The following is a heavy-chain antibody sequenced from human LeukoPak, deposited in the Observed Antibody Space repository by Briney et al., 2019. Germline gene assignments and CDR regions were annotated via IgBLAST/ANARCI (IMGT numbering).Heavy chain of an antibody. V-gene: IGHV4-39*01. J-gene: IGHJ4*02. CDR3: ASRSATYYYGSGSYWFDY. Sequence: SETLSLTCTVSGGSISSSSYYWGWIRQPPGKGLEWIGSIYYSGSTYYNPSLKSRLTISVGTSKTQFSLKLSSVTAADTSVCYCASRSATYYYGSGSYWFDYWGQGTLVTVSS. D-gene: IGHD3-10*01. CDR1: GGSISSSSYY. CDR2: IYYSGST.